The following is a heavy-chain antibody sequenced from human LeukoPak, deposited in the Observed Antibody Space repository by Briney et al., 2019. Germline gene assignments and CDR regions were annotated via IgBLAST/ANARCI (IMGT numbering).Heavy chain of an antibody. CDR2: IYHSGST. J-gene: IGHJ4*02. CDR1: GYSISSGYY. Sequence: SETLSLTCTVSGYSISSGYYWGWIRQPPGKGLEWIGSIYHSGSTYYDPSLRSRVTISEDTSKNQFSLKLSSVTAADTAVYYCARMPDDYWSGYSRPFDYWGQGTLVTVSS. D-gene: IGHD3-3*01. V-gene: IGHV4-38-2*02. CDR3: ARMPDDYWSGYSRPFDY.